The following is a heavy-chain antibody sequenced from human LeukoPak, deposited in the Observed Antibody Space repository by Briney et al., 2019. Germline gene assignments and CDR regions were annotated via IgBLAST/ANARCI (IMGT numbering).Heavy chain of an antibody. D-gene: IGHD1-26*01. J-gene: IGHJ5*02. CDR1: GYSISSGYY. Sequence: SETLSLTCAVSGYSISSGYYWGWIRQPPGKGLEWIGSIYHSGSTYYNPSPKSRVTISVDTSKNQFSLKLSSVTAADTAVYYCARQGGSYYNWFDPWGQGTLVTVSS. V-gene: IGHV4-38-2*01. CDR2: IYHSGST. CDR3: ARQGGSYYNWFDP.